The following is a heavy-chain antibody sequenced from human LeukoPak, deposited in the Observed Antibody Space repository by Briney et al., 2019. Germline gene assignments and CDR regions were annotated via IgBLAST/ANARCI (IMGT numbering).Heavy chain of an antibody. CDR1: GFTFSSYS. D-gene: IGHD3-22*01. CDR3: AREALVVPPPMDY. Sequence: PGGSLRLSCAASGFTFSSYSMSWIRQAPGKGLEWVAVIWYDGSNKYYADSVKGRFTISRDNSKNTLYLQMNSLRAEDTAVYYCAREALVVPPPMDYWGQGTLVTVSS. CDR2: IWYDGSNK. V-gene: IGHV3-33*08. J-gene: IGHJ4*02.